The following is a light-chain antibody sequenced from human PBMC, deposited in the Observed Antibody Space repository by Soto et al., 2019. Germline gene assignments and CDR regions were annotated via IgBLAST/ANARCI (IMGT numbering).Light chain of an antibody. CDR1: QDITNC. CDR2: DAS. Sequence: IQMTQSPSSLSASVGDRVTITCQASQDITNCLIWYQQKPGKAPKLLIYDASSLGTGVSSRFSGSGSGTHFTLTISSLQPEDIATYYCQQFDSVPCTFGQGTKLEIK. CDR3: QQFDSVPCT. V-gene: IGKV1-33*01. J-gene: IGKJ2*02.